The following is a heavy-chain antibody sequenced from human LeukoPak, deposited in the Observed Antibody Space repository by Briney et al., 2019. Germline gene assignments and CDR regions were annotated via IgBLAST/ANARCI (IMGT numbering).Heavy chain of an antibody. CDR3: ARAGWSGGMDV. Sequence: PGGSLRLSCAASGFTFSSYWMNWVRQAPGMGLEWVAKIKQDGSEKYYVDSVKGRFTISRDNAKNSLYLQMNSLRAEDTAVYYCARAGWSGGMDVWGQGTTVTVSS. CDR1: GFTFSSYW. J-gene: IGHJ6*02. CDR2: IKQDGSEK. D-gene: IGHD3-9*01. V-gene: IGHV3-7*01.